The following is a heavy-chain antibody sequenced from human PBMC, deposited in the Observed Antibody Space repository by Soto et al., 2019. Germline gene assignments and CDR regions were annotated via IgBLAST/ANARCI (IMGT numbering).Heavy chain of an antibody. CDR1: GFTFSSYA. CDR3: AKDAHSNYYGMDV. V-gene: IGHV3-30*18. CDR2: ISYDASNK. J-gene: IGHJ6*02. Sequence: QVQLVESGGGVVQPGRSLRLSCAASGFTFSSYAMHWVRQAPGKGLEWVALISYDASNKYYADSVKGRITISRDNSKRTLYLQMNSLRAEDTAVYYCAKDAHSNYYGMDVWGQGTTVTVS. D-gene: IGHD4-4*01.